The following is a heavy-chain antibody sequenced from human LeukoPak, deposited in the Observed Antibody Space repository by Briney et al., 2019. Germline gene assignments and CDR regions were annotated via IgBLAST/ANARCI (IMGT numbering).Heavy chain of an antibody. CDR3: ALSGRLLFRGGFDP. CDR2: INPNSGGT. Sequence: ASVTVSCMASGYTFTGYYMHWVRQAPGQGLEWMGWINPNSGGTNYAQKFQGRVTMTRDTSISTAYMELSRLRSDDTAVYYCALSGRLLFRGGFDPWGRGTRVTVTA. V-gene: IGHV1-2*02. CDR1: GYTFTGYY. J-gene: IGHJ5*02. D-gene: IGHD2-21*02.